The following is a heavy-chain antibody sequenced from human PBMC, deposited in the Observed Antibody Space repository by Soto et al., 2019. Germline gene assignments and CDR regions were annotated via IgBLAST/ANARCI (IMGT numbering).Heavy chain of an antibody. Sequence: GGSLRLSCAASGFTFSSYGMHWVRQAPGKGLEWVAVIWYDGSNKYYADSVKGRFTISRDNSKNTLYLQMNSLRAEDTAVYYCARDRPEYRFGIVGAPLYYFDYWGQGTLVTVSS. CDR3: ARDRPEYRFGIVGAPLYYFDY. CDR1: GFTFSSYG. J-gene: IGHJ4*02. V-gene: IGHV3-33*01. CDR2: IWYDGSNK. D-gene: IGHD1-26*01.